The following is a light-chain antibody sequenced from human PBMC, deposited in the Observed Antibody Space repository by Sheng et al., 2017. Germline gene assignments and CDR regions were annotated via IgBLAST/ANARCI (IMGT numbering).Light chain of an antibody. CDR1: TLPKKY. CDR3: QSPADSSGKWV. CDR2: KDT. V-gene: IGLV3-25*03. J-gene: IGLJ3*02. Sequence: SYELTQPPPVSVSPGQTARITCSGDTLPKKYAYWYQQKPGQAPVLVIYKDTERPSGIPERFSGSTSGTTVTLTISGVQAEDEADYYCQSPADSSGKWVFGGGTKLTVL.